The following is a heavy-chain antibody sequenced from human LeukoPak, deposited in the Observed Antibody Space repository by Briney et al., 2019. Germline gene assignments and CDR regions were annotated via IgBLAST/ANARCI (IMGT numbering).Heavy chain of an antibody. J-gene: IGHJ5*02. CDR1: GFPLSSYA. CDR3: AIVVAARQGTIDP. V-gene: IGHV3-23*01. CDR2: ISGSGGTT. Sequence: GGSLRLPCAASGFPLSSYAMSWVRQAPGKGLEGVSAISGSGGTTYYADSEKGRFTISRDNSKSTLYVQMNSLIAEDTAVYYCAIVVAARQGTIDPWGQGTLVTISS. D-gene: IGHD6-6*01.